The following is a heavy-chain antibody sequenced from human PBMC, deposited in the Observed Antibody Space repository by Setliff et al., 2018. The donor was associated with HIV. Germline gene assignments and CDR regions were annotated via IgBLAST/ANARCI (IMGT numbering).Heavy chain of an antibody. Sequence: GESLRLSCAASGFTFSAYAMHWVRQAPGKGLEYVSAISSNGLSTYYADSVKGRFTISRDNSKSTLYLQMGSLRAEDMAVYYCARDAEVGTTYFDYWSQGTLVTVSS. CDR3: ARDAEVGTTYFDY. CDR1: GFTFSAYA. CDR2: ISSNGLST. J-gene: IGHJ4*02. D-gene: IGHD1-26*01. V-gene: IGHV3-64*02.